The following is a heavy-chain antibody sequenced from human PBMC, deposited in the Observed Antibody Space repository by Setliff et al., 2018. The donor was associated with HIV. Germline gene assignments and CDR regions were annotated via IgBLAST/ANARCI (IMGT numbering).Heavy chain of an antibody. Sequence: SETLSLTCTVSGGSISTYYWSWIRQPAGKGLEWIGRIYTSGNTNYNPSLQSRITISVDTSKNQFSLKLSSVTAADTAVYYCARGLLRGVAARGVGYWGQGTLVTAPQ. J-gene: IGHJ4*02. CDR2: IYTSGNT. CDR1: GGSISTYY. CDR3: ARGLLRGVAARGVGY. D-gene: IGHD6-6*01. V-gene: IGHV4-4*07.